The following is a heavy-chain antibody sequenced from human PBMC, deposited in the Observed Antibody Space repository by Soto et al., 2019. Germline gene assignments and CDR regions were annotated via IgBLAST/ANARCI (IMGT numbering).Heavy chain of an antibody. D-gene: IGHD6-25*01. J-gene: IGHJ6*02. CDR3: ARDQVRYSSGSYYYGMDV. CDR2: ISAYNGNT. V-gene: IGHV1-18*01. CDR1: GYTLTSYG. Sequence: ASVKVSCKASGYTLTSYGISWVRQAPGQGLDWMGWISAYNGNTNYAQKLQGRVTMTTDTSTSTAYMELRSLRSDDTAVYYCARDQVRYSSGSYYYGMDVWGQGTTVTVSS.